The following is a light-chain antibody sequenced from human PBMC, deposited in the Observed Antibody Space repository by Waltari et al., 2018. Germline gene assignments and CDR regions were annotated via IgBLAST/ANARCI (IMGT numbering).Light chain of an antibody. Sequence: DIQMTQSPSTPSASVGDRVTITCRASQGISSWLAWYQPKPGKAHMLLIYKASSLESGVPSTFSVSGSGTEFTLTISSLQRDDFATYYCQQYNSYSYTFGQGTKLEIK. CDR3: QQYNSYSYT. CDR1: QGISSW. J-gene: IGKJ2*01. CDR2: KAS. V-gene: IGKV1-5*03.